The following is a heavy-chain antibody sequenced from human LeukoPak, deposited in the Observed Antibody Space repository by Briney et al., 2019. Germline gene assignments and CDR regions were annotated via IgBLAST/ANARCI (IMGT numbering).Heavy chain of an antibody. CDR2: ISSSGSTI. CDR3: ARGGNGEDDY. CDR1: GLTFNRLW. V-gene: IGHV3-48*04. Sequence: GGSLRLSCAASGLTFNRLWMSWVRQAPGKGLEWVSYISSSGSTIYYADSVKGRFTISRDNAKNSLYLQMNSLRAEDTAEYYCARGGNGEDDYWGQGTLVTVSS. J-gene: IGHJ4*02.